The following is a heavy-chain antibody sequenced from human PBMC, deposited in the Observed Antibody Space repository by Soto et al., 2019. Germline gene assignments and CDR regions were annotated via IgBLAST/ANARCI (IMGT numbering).Heavy chain of an antibody. D-gene: IGHD6-13*01. CDR1: GYTFTGYY. Sequence: SVKDSCEASGYTFTGYYMHWVRQAPVQGLEWMGWINPNSGGTNYAQKFQGRVTMTRDTSISTAYMELRRLRSDDTAVYYCARDVRTSSWSYNWFDPWGQGTLVTVSS. J-gene: IGHJ5*02. CDR2: INPNSGGT. CDR3: ARDVRTSSWSYNWFDP. V-gene: IGHV1-2*02.